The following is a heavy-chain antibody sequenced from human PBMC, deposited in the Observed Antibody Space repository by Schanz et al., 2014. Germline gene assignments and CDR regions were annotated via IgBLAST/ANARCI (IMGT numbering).Heavy chain of an antibody. CDR3: ARDKGGYYPFDY. D-gene: IGHD3-3*01. V-gene: IGHV3-7*01. Sequence: EVQLLESGGALEQPGGSLRLSCAASGITFSDYAMSWVRQAPGKGLEWVANIKQDGIEKYYVDSVKGRFTISRDNAKNSLYLQMNSLTADDTAVYYCARDKGGYYPFDYWGRGTLVTVSS. J-gene: IGHJ4*02. CDR2: IKQDGIEK. CDR1: GITFSDYA.